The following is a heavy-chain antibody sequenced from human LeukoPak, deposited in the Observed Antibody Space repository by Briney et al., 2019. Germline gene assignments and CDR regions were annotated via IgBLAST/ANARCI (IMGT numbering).Heavy chain of an antibody. CDR1: GFTFNNAY. D-gene: IGHD5-18*01. V-gene: IGHV3-30-3*01. CDR3: ARVGRGYSYGYFDY. Sequence: GGSLRLSCAASGFTFNNAYMCWVRQAPGKGLEWVAVISYDGSNKYYADSVKGRFTISRDNSKNTLYLQMNSLRAEDTAVYYCARVGRGYSYGYFDYWGQGTLVTVSS. CDR2: ISYDGSNK. J-gene: IGHJ4*02.